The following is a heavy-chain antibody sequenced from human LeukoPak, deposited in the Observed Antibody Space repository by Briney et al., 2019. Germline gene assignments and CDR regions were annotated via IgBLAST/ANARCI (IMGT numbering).Heavy chain of an antibody. D-gene: IGHD6-19*01. CDR3: AREQWQEAYYFDY. CDR1: GGSISSGTYY. Sequence: SQTLSLTCTVSGGSISSGTYYWTWIRQPAGKGLEWIGRIYSSGSTNYNPSLKSRVTISVDTSKNQFSLKLSSVTAADTAVYYCAREQWQEAYYFDYWGQGTLVTVSS. J-gene: IGHJ4*02. V-gene: IGHV4-61*02. CDR2: IYSSGST.